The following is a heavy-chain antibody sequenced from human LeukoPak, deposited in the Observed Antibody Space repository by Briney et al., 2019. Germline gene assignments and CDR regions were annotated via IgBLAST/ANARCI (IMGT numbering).Heavy chain of an antibody. D-gene: IGHD3-3*01. CDR1: GYTFTDYY. Sequence: ASVKVSCKAFGYTFTDYYMHWVRQAPGQGLEWMGWIKGDSGDTKYAQKFQGRVTMTRDTSISTAYMELSSLTSDDTAIYYCARVQTTGLLEWLYWGQGALVTVSS. CDR3: ARVQTTGLLEWLY. V-gene: IGHV1-2*02. J-gene: IGHJ4*02. CDR2: IKGDSGDT.